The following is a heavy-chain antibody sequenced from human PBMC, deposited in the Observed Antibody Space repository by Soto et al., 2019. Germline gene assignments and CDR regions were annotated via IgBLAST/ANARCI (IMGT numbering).Heavy chain of an antibody. CDR3: VRSVPAATWAYNGMDV. J-gene: IGHJ6*02. CDR2: IYHSGTF. Sequence: QVRLKESGPGLVKPSGTLSLTCAVSGGSVESSSCWSWVRQAPGKGLEWIGEIYHSGTFNYNPSLASRVSVSIDKSTTQFSLNLNSVTAADTAVYYCVRSVPAATWAYNGMDVWGQGTTVTVS. V-gene: IGHV4-4*02. D-gene: IGHD2-15*01. CDR1: GGSVESSSC.